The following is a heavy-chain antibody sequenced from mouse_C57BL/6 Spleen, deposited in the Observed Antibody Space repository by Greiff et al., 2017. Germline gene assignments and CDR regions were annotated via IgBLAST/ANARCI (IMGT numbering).Heavy chain of an antibody. CDR3: ARRAPYDAMDY. V-gene: IGHV1-50*01. Sequence: VQLQQSGAELVKPGASVKLSCKASGYTFTSYWMQWVKQRPGQGLEWIGEIDPSDSYTNYNQKFKGKATLTVDTSSSPAYMQLSSLTSEDSAVYYCARRAPYDAMDYWGQGTSVTVSS. J-gene: IGHJ4*01. D-gene: IGHD3-1*01. CDR2: IDPSDSYT. CDR1: GYTFTSYW.